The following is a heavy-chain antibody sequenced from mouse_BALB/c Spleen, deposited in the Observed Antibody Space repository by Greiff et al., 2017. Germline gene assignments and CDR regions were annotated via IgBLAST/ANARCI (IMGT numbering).Heavy chain of an antibody. J-gene: IGHJ4*01. CDR1: GFSLTDYG. CDR3: AKQGYYGNYPGGAMDY. D-gene: IGHD2-1*01. Sequence: QVQLKQSGPGLVAPSQSLSITCTVSGFSLTDYGVSWIRQPPGKGLEWLGVIWGGGSTYYNSALKSRLSISKDNSKSQVFLKMNSLQTDDTAMYYGAKQGYYGNYPGGAMDYWGQGTSVTVSS. V-gene: IGHV2-6-5*01. CDR2: IWGGGST.